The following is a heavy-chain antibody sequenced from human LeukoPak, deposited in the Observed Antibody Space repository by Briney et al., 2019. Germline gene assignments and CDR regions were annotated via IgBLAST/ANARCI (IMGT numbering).Heavy chain of an antibody. CDR1: RFTFINYA. Sequence: GGSLRDSCAASRFTFINYAMTSVRPAPGKGLEWVSRIYGSGGSTYYADSVKGGFTISRDNSKKTLYLQMNRLRAEDAAEYYCAEQVRGGIFDYWGQGTLVTVSS. J-gene: IGHJ4*02. D-gene: IGHD3-10*01. V-gene: IGHV3-23*01. CDR2: IYGSGGST. CDR3: AEQVRGGIFDY.